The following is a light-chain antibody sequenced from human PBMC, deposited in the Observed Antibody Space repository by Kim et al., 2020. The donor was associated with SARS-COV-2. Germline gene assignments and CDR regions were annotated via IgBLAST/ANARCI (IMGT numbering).Light chain of an antibody. CDR2: EDN. V-gene: IGLV6-57*03. CDR1: SGSVAATY. CDR3: QSYDSSSVI. Sequence: GKTVTIACTRSSGSVAATYVQWYRKRPGSAPTTVIYEDNQRPSGVPDRFSGSIDSSSNSAYLTISGLKTEDEADYYCQSYDSSSVIFGGGTQLTVL. J-gene: IGLJ2*01.